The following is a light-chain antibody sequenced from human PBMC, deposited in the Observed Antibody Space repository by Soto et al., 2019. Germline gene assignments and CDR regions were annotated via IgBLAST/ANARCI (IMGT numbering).Light chain of an antibody. CDR1: SSDVGGYDY. V-gene: IGLV2-11*01. Sequence: QSALTQPRSVSGSPGQSVTISCSGTSSDVGGYDYVSWSQQHPGKAPKLLIYDVNKRPSGVPDRFSGSKSGNTASLTISGLLAADEADYYCCSYAGTYTGTFGGGTKLTVL. J-gene: IGLJ3*02. CDR2: DVN. CDR3: CSYAGTYTGT.